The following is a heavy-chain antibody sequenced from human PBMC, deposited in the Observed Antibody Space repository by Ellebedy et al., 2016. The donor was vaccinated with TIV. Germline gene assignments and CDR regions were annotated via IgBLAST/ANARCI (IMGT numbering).Heavy chain of an antibody. D-gene: IGHD6-19*01. J-gene: IGHJ4*02. CDR3: AKATAVATYYFDY. CDR2: VSGSGGST. Sequence: GESLKISCTTSGFTFCTYDMSWVRQAPGKGLDWVSGVSGSGGSTYYAHSVKGRFTISRDNSRNTLYLQMNSLRAEDTAVYYCAKATAVATYYFDYWGQGTLVTVSS. V-gene: IGHV3-23*01. CDR1: GFTFCTYD.